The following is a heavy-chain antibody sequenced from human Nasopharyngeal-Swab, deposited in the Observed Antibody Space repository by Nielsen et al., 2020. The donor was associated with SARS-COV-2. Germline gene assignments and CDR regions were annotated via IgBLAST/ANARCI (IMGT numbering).Heavy chain of an antibody. D-gene: IGHD1-26*01. CDR2: IYHSGST. Sequence: SETLSLTCTVSGGSISSYYWNWIRQPPGKGLEWIGYIYHSGSTNYNPSLRSRVTISVDTSKTQFSLKLSSVTAADTAVYYCARGGAQIEGAIDWFDPWGQGILVTVSS. J-gene: IGHJ5*02. CDR1: GGSISSYY. V-gene: IGHV4-59*08. CDR3: ARGGAQIEGAIDWFDP.